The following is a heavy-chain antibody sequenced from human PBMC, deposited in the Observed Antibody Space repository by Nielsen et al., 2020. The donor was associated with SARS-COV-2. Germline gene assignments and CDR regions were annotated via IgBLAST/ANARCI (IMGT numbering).Heavy chain of an antibody. CDR2: FDPEDGET. V-gene: IGHV1-24*01. CDR3: ATDSSGYPYYYYGMDV. Sequence: ASVKVSCKVSGYTLTELSMHWVRQAPGKGLEWMGGFDPEDGETIYAQKFQGRVTMTEDTSTDTAYMELNSLRSEDTAVYYCATDSSGYPYYYYGMDVWGQGTTVTVSS. CDR1: GYTLTELS. J-gene: IGHJ6*02. D-gene: IGHD3-22*01.